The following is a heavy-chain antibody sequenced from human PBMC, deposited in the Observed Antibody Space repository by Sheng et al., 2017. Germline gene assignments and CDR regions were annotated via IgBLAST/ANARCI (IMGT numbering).Heavy chain of an antibody. V-gene: IGHV3-11*05. J-gene: IGHJ3*02. CDR3: AREDIAAAGQHDAFDI. CDR1: GFTFSDYY. D-gene: IGHD6-13*01. Sequence: QVQLVESGGGLVKPGGSLRLSCAASGFTFSDYYMSWIRQAPGKGLEWVSYISSSSSYTNYADSVKGRFTISRDNAKNSLYLQMNSLRAEDTAVYYCAREDIAAAGQHDAFDIWGQGTMVTVSS. CDR2: ISSSSSYT.